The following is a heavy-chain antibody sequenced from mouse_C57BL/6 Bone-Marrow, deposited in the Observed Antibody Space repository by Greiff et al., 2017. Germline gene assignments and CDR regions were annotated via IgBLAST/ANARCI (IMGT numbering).Heavy chain of an antibody. CDR3: ARGTTVVATDY. CDR1: GYTFTSYW. Sequence: VQLQQPGAELVKPGASVKMSCKASGYTFTSYWITWVKQRPGQGLEWIGDIYPGSGSTNYNEKFKSKAPLTVDTSSSTAYMQLSSLTSEDSAVYYCARGTTVVATDYWGQGTTLTVSS. V-gene: IGHV1-55*01. CDR2: IYPGSGST. J-gene: IGHJ2*01. D-gene: IGHD1-1*01.